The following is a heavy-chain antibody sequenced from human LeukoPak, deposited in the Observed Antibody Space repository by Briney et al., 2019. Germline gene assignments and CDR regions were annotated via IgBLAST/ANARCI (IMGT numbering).Heavy chain of an antibody. Sequence: SETLSLTCTVSGGSISSGSYYWSWIRQPAGKGLEWIGRIYTSGSTNYNPSLKSRVTISVDTSKNQFSLKLSSVTAADTAVYYCAGYSSSSPNFFDYWGQGTLVTVSS. CDR2: IYTSGST. V-gene: IGHV4-61*02. CDR3: AGYSSSSPNFFDY. D-gene: IGHD6-13*01. J-gene: IGHJ4*02. CDR1: GGSISSGSYY.